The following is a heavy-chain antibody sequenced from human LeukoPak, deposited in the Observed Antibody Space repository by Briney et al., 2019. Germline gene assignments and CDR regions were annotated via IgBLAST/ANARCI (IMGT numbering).Heavy chain of an antibody. CDR2: IYHSGST. CDR1: GYSISSGYY. V-gene: IGHV4-38-2*02. CDR3: ARDSYYYGSGSYYIDY. Sequence: SETLSLTCTVSGYSISSGYYWGWIRQPPGKGLEWIGSIYHSGSTYYNPSPKSRVTISVDTSKNQFSLKLSSVSAADTAVYYCARDSYYYGSGSYYIDYWGQGTLVTVSS. J-gene: IGHJ4*02. D-gene: IGHD3-10*01.